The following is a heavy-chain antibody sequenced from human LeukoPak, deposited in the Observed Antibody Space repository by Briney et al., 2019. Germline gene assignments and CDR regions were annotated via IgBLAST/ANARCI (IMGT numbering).Heavy chain of an antibody. D-gene: IGHD3-22*01. V-gene: IGHV3-9*01. CDR1: GFTFDDYA. J-gene: IGHJ4*02. Sequence: GRSLRLSCAASGFTFDDYAMPWVRQAPGKGLEWVSGISWNSGSRGYAASVKGRFTISRDNAKNSLYLQMNSLRAEDTALYYCAKATEKFYDSRNDYWGQGTLVTVSS. CDR2: ISWNSGSR. CDR3: AKATEKFYDSRNDY.